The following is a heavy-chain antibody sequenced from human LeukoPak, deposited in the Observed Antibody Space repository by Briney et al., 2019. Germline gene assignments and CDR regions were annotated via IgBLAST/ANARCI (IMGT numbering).Heavy chain of an antibody. CDR2: INPSGGST. CDR1: GYTFTSYY. CDR3: ARRVNNGDYFGYYFDY. J-gene: IGHJ4*02. D-gene: IGHD4-17*01. Sequence: GASVTVSCKASGYTFTSYYMHWVRQAPGQGLEWMGIINPSGGSTSYAQKFQGRVTMTRDTSTSTVYMELSSLRSEDTAVYYCARRVNNGDYFGYYFDYWGQGTLVTVSS. V-gene: IGHV1-46*01.